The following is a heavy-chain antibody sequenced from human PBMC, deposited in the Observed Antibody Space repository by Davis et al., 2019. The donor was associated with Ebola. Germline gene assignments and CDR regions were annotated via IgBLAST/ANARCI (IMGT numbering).Heavy chain of an antibody. CDR1: GGSISSYY. J-gene: IGHJ4*02. Sequence: PSETLSLTCTVSGGSISSYYWSWIRQPPGKGLEWIGYIYYSGSTNYNPSLKSRVTISVDTSKNQFSLKLSSVTAADTAVYYCARAVQLSYYFDYWGQGTLVTVSS. V-gene: IGHV4-59*01. D-gene: IGHD5-18*01. CDR3: ARAVQLSYYFDY. CDR2: IYYSGST.